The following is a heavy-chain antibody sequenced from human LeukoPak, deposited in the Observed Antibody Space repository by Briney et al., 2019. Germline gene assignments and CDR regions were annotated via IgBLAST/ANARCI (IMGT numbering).Heavy chain of an antibody. CDR2: INHSGST. J-gene: IGHJ4*02. D-gene: IGHD6-19*01. Sequence: PSETLSLTCAVYGGSFSGYYWSWIRQSPGKGLEWIGEINHSGSTNYNPSLESRVTISVDTSKNQFSLKLSSVTAADTAVYYCARGGGGWYPDYWDQGTLVTVSS. V-gene: IGHV4-34*01. CDR1: GGSFSGYY. CDR3: ARGGGGWYPDY.